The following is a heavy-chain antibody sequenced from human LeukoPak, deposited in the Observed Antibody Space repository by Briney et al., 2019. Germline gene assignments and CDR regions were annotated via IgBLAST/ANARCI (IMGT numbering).Heavy chain of an antibody. CDR2: IYYSGST. CDR3: ARLMEYYDILTGYYAFDI. CDR1: GGSISSSSYY. D-gene: IGHD3-9*01. J-gene: IGHJ3*02. V-gene: IGHV4-39*01. Sequence: SETLSLTCTVSGGSISSSSYYWGWIRQPPGKGLEWIGSIYYSGSTYYNPSLKSRVTISVDTSKNQFSLKLSSVTATDTAVYYCARLMEYYDILTGYYAFDIWGQGTMVTVSS.